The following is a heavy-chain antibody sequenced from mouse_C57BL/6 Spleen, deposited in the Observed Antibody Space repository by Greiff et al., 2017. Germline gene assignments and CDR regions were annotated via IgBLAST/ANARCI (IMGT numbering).Heavy chain of an antibody. CDR1: GFTFSSYA. CDR3: ARGGQLMLGGFAY. Sequence: EVKLEESGGGLVKPGGSLKLSCAASGFTFSSYAMSWVRQTPEKRLEWVATISDGGSYTYYPDNVKGRFTISRDNAKNNLYLQMSHLKSEDTAMYYCARGGQLMLGGFAYWGQGTLVTVSA. D-gene: IGHD3-2*02. V-gene: IGHV5-4*03. CDR2: ISDGGSYT. J-gene: IGHJ3*01.